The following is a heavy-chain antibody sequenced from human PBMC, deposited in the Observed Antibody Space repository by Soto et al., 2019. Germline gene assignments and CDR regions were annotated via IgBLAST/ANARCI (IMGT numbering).Heavy chain of an antibody. V-gene: IGHV4-34*01. CDR2: INHSGST. J-gene: IGHJ4*02. CDR1: GGSFSGYY. Sequence: QVQLQQWGAGLLKPSETLSLTCAVYGGSFSGYYWSWIRQPPGKGLEWIGEINHSGSTNYNPSLKSRVTISVDTSKNQFSLKLSSVTAADTAVYYWAREGRVRGAKHFDYWGQRTLVTVSS. CDR3: AREGRVRGAKHFDY. D-gene: IGHD3-10*01.